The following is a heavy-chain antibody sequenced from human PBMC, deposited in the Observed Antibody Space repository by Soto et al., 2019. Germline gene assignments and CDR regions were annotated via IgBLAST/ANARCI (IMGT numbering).Heavy chain of an antibody. V-gene: IGHV1-69*01. CDR3: ARDYSRDCSSTSCTPNFDY. CDR2: IIPIFGTA. Sequence: QVQLVQSGAEVKKPGSSVKVSCKASGGTFSSYAISWVRQAPGQGLEWMGGIIPIFGTANYAQKFQGRVTITADESTSTAYMELSSLRSDDTAVYYCARDYSRDCSSTSCTPNFDYWGQGTLVTVSS. J-gene: IGHJ4*02. D-gene: IGHD2-2*01. CDR1: GGTFSSYA.